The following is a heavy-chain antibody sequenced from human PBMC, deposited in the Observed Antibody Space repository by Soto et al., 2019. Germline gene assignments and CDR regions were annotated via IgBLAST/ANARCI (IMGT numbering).Heavy chain of an antibody. CDR1: GYTFTNYG. Sequence: QGQLVQSGAEVKKPGASVKVSCKASGYTFTNYGIIWVRQAPGQGLEWMRWISAYNCNTNYAQKPQGRVTMTTDTSTSTSYMELRSMSSDDTAVYYCARDLSGIAAPQGVWGRGTTVTVSS. CDR2: ISAYNCNT. D-gene: IGHD6-13*01. CDR3: ARDLSGIAAPQGV. J-gene: IGHJ6*02. V-gene: IGHV1-18*01.